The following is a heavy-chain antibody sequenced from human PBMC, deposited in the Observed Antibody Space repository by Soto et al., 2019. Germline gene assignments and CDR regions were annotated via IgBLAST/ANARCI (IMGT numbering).Heavy chain of an antibody. CDR3: VREDYYGSGSLF. J-gene: IGHJ4*02. CDR1: GFTFSGYW. D-gene: IGHD3-10*01. Sequence: EVQLVESGGGLVQPGGSLRLSCAASGFTFSGYWMCWVRQAPGKGLEWVANIKQDGSDIHYLDSVKGRFTISRDNAKDSLYLQMNSLRAEDTAVYYCVREDYYGSGSLFWSQGTLVTVSS. V-gene: IGHV3-7*04. CDR2: IKQDGSDI.